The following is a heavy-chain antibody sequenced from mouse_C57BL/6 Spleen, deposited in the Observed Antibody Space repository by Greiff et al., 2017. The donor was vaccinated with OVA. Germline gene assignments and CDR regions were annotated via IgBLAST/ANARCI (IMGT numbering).Heavy chain of an antibody. D-gene: IGHD1-1*01. Sequence: EVKLMESGGGLVKPGGSLKLSCAASGFTFSDSGMHWVRQVPEKGLEWVAYISSGSSTIYYADTVKGRFTISRDNANNTLFLQMTSLRSEDTAMYYCARRYYGSSYWYFDVWGTGTTVTVSS. CDR1: GFTFSDSG. CDR3: ARRYYGSSYWYFDV. J-gene: IGHJ1*03. CDR2: ISSGSSTI. V-gene: IGHV5-17*01.